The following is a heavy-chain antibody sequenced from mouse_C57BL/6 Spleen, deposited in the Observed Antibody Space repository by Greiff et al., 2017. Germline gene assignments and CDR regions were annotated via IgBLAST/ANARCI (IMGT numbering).Heavy chain of an antibody. Sequence: QVQLQQPGAELVRPGTSVKLSCKASGYTFTSYWMHWVKQRPGQGLEWIGVIDPSDSYTNYNQKFKGKATLTVDTSSSTAYMQLSSLTSEDSAVYYCARGLTGTTSYFDYWGQGTTRTVSS. CDR1: GYTFTSYW. CDR2: IDPSDSYT. D-gene: IGHD4-1*01. V-gene: IGHV1-59*01. J-gene: IGHJ2*01. CDR3: ARGLTGTTSYFDY.